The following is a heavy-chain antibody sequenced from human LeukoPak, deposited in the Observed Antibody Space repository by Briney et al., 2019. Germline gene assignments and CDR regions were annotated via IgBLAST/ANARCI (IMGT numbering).Heavy chain of an antibody. D-gene: IGHD4/OR15-4a*01. V-gene: IGHV3-53*01. CDR1: GFTVSSNY. CDR2: IYSGGST. J-gene: IGHJ6*02. Sequence: GGSLRLSCAASGFTVSSNYMSWVRQAPGKGLEWVSVIYSGGSTYYADSVKCRFTISRDNSKNTLYLQMNSLRAEDTTVYYCARDFTSMVNYYYYGMDVWGQGTTVTVSS. CDR3: ARDFTSMVNYYYYGMDV.